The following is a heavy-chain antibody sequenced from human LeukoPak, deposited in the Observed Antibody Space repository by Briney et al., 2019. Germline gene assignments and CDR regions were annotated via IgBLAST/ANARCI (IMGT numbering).Heavy chain of an antibody. D-gene: IGHD2-15*01. J-gene: IGHJ6*04. CDR1: GFTFSSYD. CDR2: ISYDGSNK. Sequence: PGGSLRLSCAASGFTFSSYDMHWVRQAPGKGLEWGAVISYDGSNKYYADSVKGRFTISRDNSKNTLYLQMNSLRAEDTAVYYCARDIVVVVAATYYYYGMDVWGKGTTVTVSS. CDR3: ARDIVVVVAATYYYYGMDV. V-gene: IGHV3-30*04.